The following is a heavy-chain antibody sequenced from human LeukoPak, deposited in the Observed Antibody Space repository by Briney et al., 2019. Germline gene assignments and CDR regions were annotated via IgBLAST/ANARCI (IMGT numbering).Heavy chain of an antibody. J-gene: IGHJ4*02. CDR1: GYTFTGYY. V-gene: IGHV1-69*13. D-gene: IGHD3-3*01. CDR2: IIPIFGTA. Sequence: SVKVSCKASGYTFTGYYMHWVRQAPGQGLEWMGGIIPIFGTANYAQKFQGRVTITADESTSTAYMELSSLRSEDTAVYYCARNHRVEWLSSPIDYWGQGTLVTVSS. CDR3: ARNHRVEWLSSPIDY.